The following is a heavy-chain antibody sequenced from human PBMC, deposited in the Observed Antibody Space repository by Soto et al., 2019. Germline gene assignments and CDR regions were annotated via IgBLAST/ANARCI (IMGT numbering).Heavy chain of an antibody. V-gene: IGHV3-15*01. CDR3: TKRSAGASTGWSER. CDR2: ILSRTDVGTT. CDR1: GFTVTNAW. J-gene: IGHJ5*02. Sequence: GGSLRLSCAVSGFTVTNAWMNWVRQGPGKGLEWVGRILSRTDVGTTDYAAPVKGRFTISRDDSKNTLYLQMNSLETEDTAVYYCTKRSAGASTGWSERLGQETLVTVSS. D-gene: IGHD2-15*01.